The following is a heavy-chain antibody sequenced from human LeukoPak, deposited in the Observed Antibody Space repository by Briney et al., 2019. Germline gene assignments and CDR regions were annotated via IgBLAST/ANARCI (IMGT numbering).Heavy chain of an antibody. J-gene: IGHJ4*02. CDR1: GFTFSSYA. Sequence: GGSLRLSCAASGFTFSSYAMHWVRQAPGKGLEWVAVISYDGSNKYYADSVKGRFTISRDSSKNTLYLQMNSLRAEDTAVYYCAREEVYYDSSGYYFGFDYWGQGTLVTVSS. CDR2: ISYDGSNK. CDR3: AREEVYYDSSGYYFGFDY. V-gene: IGHV3-30*04. D-gene: IGHD3-22*01.